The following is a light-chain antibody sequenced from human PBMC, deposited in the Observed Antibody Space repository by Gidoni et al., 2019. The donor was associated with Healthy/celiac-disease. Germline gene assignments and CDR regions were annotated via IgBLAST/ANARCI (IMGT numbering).Light chain of an antibody. V-gene: IGKV3-11*01. J-gene: IGKJ1*01. Sequence: EIVLTHSPATLSLSPGERATVPCRASHGVSCYLDWYQQKPGQAPRPLIYDASNRASGNPARFSGSGSGTDFTLTISSLEPEDFSVYYCQQRSNWPPWTFGQGTKVEIK. CDR3: QQRSNWPPWT. CDR2: DAS. CDR1: HGVSCY.